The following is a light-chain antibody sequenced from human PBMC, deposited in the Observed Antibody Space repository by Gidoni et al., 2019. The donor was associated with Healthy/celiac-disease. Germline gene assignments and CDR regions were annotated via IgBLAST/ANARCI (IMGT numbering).Light chain of an antibody. V-gene: IGLV2-14*01. Sequence: QSALTQPASVSGSPGQSITISCTGTSSYVGGYNYVSWYQQHPGKAPNLMIYEVSNRPSGVSNRFSGSKSGNTASLTISGLQAEDEADYYCSSYTSSSTLSWVFGGGTKLTVL. CDR3: SSYTSSSTLSWV. J-gene: IGLJ3*02. CDR1: SSYVGGYNY. CDR2: EVS.